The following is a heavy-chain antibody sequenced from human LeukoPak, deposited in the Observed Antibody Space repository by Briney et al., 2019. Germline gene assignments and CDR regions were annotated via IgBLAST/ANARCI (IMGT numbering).Heavy chain of an antibody. D-gene: IGHD6-13*01. J-gene: IGHJ6*02. V-gene: IGHV4-39*07. CDR3: ASSIAAGADYYYGMDV. CDR2: IYYSGST. Sequence: PSETLSLTCTVSGGSISSSSFYWGWIRQPPGKGLEWIGSIYYSGSTYYNPSLKSRVTISVDTSKNQFSLKPSSVTAADTAVYYCASSIAAGADYYYGMDVWGQGTTVTASS. CDR1: GGSISSSSFY.